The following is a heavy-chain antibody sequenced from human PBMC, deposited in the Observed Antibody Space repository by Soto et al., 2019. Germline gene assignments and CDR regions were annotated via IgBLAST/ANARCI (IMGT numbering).Heavy chain of an antibody. CDR3: TRVGGYYGDYPNFDY. CDR2: IYYSGST. J-gene: IGHJ4*02. Sequence: SETLSLTCTVYGGSIRSYYWSWLRQPPGKGLEWIGNIYYSGSTNYNPSRKSRVTMSVDTSKNQVSLKLSSVTAADTAVYYCTRVGGYYGDYPNFDYWGQGALVTVSS. V-gene: IGHV4-59*01. D-gene: IGHD4-17*01. CDR1: GGSIRSYY.